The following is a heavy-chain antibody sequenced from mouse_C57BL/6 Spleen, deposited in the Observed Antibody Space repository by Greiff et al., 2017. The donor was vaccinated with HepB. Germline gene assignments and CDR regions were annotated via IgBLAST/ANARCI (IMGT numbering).Heavy chain of an antibody. CDR1: GYTFTSYW. CDR2: IYPGSGRN. J-gene: IGHJ3*01. CDR3: TREARTLLAY. V-gene: IGHV1-55*01. Sequence: QVQLQQSGAELVKPGASVKMSCKASGYTFTSYWITWVKQRPGQGLEWIGDIYPGSGRNNYNEKFKSKTTLTVDTSSSTAYMQLSSLTSEDSAVYCCTREARTLLAYWGQGTLVTVSA. D-gene: IGHD3-2*02.